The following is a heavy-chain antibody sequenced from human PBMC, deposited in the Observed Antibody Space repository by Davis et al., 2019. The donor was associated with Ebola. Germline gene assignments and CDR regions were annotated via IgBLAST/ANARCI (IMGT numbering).Heavy chain of an antibody. J-gene: IGHJ6*02. D-gene: IGHD3-3*01. Sequence: GESLKISCAASGFTFSSYGMHWVRQAPGKGLEWVAVISYDGSNKYYADSVKGRFTISRDNAKNSLYLQMNSLRDEDTAVYYCARQITIFGVVITKYYYYYCMDVWGQGTTVTVSS. CDR2: ISYDGSNK. CDR1: GFTFSSYG. V-gene: IGHV3-30*03. CDR3: ARQITIFGVVITKYYYYYCMDV.